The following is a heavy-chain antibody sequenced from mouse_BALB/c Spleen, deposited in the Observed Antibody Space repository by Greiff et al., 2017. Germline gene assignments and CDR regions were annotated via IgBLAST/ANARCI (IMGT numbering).Heavy chain of an antibody. CDR2: ISYSGST. J-gene: IGHJ2*01. V-gene: IGHV3-2*02. Sequence: EVQLQQSGPGLVKPSQSLSLTCTVTGYSITSDYAWNWIRQFPGNKLEWMGYISYSGSTSYNPSLKSRISITRDTSKNQFFLQLNSVTTEDTATYYCASDRYDGFYFDYWGQGTTLTVAS. D-gene: IGHD2-14*01. CDR3: ASDRYDGFYFDY. CDR1: GYSITSDYA.